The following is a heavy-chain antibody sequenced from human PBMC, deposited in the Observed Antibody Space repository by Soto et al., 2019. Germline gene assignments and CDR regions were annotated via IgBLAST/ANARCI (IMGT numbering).Heavy chain of an antibody. Sequence: QVQLVQSGAEVKKPGSSVKVSCKASGVTFSSETISWVRQAPGQGLEWVGGIIPLFGTANYAQKFQGRVTITADESTSTPYIALSSLRYDDHAVYYCAYELGDNPASHFAFWGQGTLVTVSS. CDR3: AYELGDNPASHFAF. D-gene: IGHD2-21*01. CDR2: IIPLFGTA. J-gene: IGHJ4*02. V-gene: IGHV1-69*01. CDR1: GVTFSSET.